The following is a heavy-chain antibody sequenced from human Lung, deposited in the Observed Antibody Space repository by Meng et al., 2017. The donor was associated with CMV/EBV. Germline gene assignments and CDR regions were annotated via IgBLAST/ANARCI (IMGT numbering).Heavy chain of an antibody. D-gene: IGHD6-19*01. V-gene: IGHV1-18*01. Sequence: ASVXVSCKASGYTFTSYGISWVRQAPGQGLEWMGWISVNSGKTTYAQKVQGRINMTTDTSTSTAYMELRSLRSDDTAVYYCVRGGWSPGYWGQGTLVTVSS. J-gene: IGHJ4*02. CDR1: GYTFTSYG. CDR2: ISVNSGKT. CDR3: VRGGWSPGY.